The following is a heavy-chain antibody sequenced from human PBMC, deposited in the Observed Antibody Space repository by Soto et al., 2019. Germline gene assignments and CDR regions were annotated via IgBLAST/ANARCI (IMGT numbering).Heavy chain of an antibody. CDR1: GYTFTSYY. V-gene: IGHV1-46*01. J-gene: IGHJ3*01. CDR3: ALNAFDF. Sequence: QVQLVQSGAEVKKPGASVKLSCKTSGYTFTSYYIHWVRQAPGQGLEWVAIINPSDGSTSTTQKFRGRVTVTRDMSTSTVYMDLSSLRSEDTAVYYCALNAFDFWGQETMVTVSS. CDR2: INPSDGST.